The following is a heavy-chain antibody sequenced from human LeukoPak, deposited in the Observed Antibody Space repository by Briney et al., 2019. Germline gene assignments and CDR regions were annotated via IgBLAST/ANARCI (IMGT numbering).Heavy chain of an antibody. CDR2: ISDTGST. J-gene: IGHJ5*02. CDR3: ALGGSWFGP. Sequence: RSSETLSLTCTVSGDSISSYYWSWFRQPPGKGLEWIGYISDTGSTDYNPSLKSRVTISVDTSTNQFSLEMTSVTAADTAVYYCALGGSWFGPWGQGTPLTVSS. CDR1: GDSISSYY. D-gene: IGHD3-16*01. V-gene: IGHV4-59*01.